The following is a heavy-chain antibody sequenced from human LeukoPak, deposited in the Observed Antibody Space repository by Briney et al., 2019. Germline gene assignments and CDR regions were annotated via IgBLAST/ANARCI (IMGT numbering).Heavy chain of an antibody. CDR2: ISGSGGST. D-gene: IGHD3-10*01. V-gene: IGHV3-23*01. J-gene: IGHJ4*02. Sequence: PGGSLRLSCAASGFTFSSYSMNWVRQAPGRGLEWVSAISGSGGSTNYADSVKGRFTISRDNSKNTLYLQMNSLRAEDTAAYYCAKDGGYYGSGSYYCDYWGQGTLVTVSS. CDR3: AKDGGYYGSGSYYCDY. CDR1: GFTFSSYS.